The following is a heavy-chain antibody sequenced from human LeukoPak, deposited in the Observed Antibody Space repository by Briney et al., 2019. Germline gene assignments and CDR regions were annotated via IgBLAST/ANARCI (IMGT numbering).Heavy chain of an antibody. CDR1: GYTFTGYY. D-gene: IGHD3-10*01. CDR2: INPNSGGT. CDR3: ARSLVIPMVRGDLDY. V-gene: IGHV1-2*02. Sequence: VASVKVSCKASGYTFTGYYMHWVRQAPGQGLEWMGWINPNSGGTNYAQKFQGRVTMTRDTSISTAYMELSRLRSDDTAVYYCARSLVIPMVRGDLDYWGQGTLVTVSS. J-gene: IGHJ4*02.